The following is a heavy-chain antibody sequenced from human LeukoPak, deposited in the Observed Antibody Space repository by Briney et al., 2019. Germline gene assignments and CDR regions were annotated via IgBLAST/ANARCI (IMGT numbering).Heavy chain of an antibody. Sequence: ASVKVSCKASGYTFTSYGISWVRQAPGQGLEWMGWISAYSGNTNYAQKLQGRVTMTTDTSTSTAYMELRSLRSDDTAVYYCARDAGGVYAIADYYYYGMDVWGQRATVTVSS. D-gene: IGHD2-8*01. V-gene: IGHV1-18*04. CDR3: ARDAGGVYAIADYYYYGMDV. J-gene: IGHJ6*02. CDR1: GYTFTSYG. CDR2: ISAYSGNT.